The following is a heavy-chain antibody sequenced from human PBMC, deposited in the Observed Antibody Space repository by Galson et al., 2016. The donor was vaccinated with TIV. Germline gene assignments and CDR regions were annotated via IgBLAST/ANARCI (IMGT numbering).Heavy chain of an antibody. V-gene: IGHV1-3*01. CDR2: INAGNDNT. CDR1: GYTFRIYA. D-gene: IGHD2-21*01. CDR3: ARPPYCGGDCFKYDR. Sequence: SVKVSCKASGYTFRIYAMHWVRQAPGQRLEWMGCINAGNDNTKYSQKFQGRVTITRDTPANTAYMELSSLRSEDTAVYYCARPPYCGGDCFKYDRWGQGTLVTVSS. J-gene: IGHJ5*02.